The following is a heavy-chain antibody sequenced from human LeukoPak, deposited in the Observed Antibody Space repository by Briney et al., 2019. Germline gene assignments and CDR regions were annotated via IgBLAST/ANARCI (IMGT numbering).Heavy chain of an antibody. CDR1: GFTFSSYA. D-gene: IGHD3-16*02. CDR3: ARGDYDYVWGSYRTMALFDY. Sequence: GGSLRLSCAASGFTFSSYAMHWVRQAPGKGLEWVAVISYDGSNKYYADSVKGRFTISRDNSKNTLYLQMNSLRAEDTAVYYCARGDYDYVWGSYRTMALFDYWGQGTLVTVSS. CDR2: ISYDGSNK. V-gene: IGHV3-30-3*01. J-gene: IGHJ4*02.